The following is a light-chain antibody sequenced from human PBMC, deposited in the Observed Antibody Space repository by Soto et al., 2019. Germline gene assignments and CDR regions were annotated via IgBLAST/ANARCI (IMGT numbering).Light chain of an antibody. V-gene: IGKV2D-29*02. CDR3: MQSTQLPPT. J-gene: IGKJ5*01. Sequence: DVVMTQTPLSLSVTPGQPASISCKSSQSLLHITGETFLFWYLQKPGQSPQLLIYEVSTRVSGVPDRCSGSGSGTDFTLESSRVETDDVGIYYCMQSTQLPPTFGQGTRL. CDR1: QSLLHITGETF. CDR2: EVS.